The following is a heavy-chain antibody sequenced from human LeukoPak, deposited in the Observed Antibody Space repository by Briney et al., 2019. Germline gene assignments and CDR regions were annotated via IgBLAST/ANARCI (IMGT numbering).Heavy chain of an antibody. CDR1: GFTFSSYW. J-gene: IGHJ5*02. D-gene: IGHD3-10*01. CDR2: INSDGSST. Sequence: GGSLRLSCAASGFTFSSYWMHWVRHAPGKGLVWVSRINSDGSSTSYADSVKGRFTISRDNAKNTLYLQMNSLRAEDTAVYYCARDRYGSGSYSPSNWFDPWGQGTLVTVSS. CDR3: ARDRYGSGSYSPSNWFDP. V-gene: IGHV3-74*01.